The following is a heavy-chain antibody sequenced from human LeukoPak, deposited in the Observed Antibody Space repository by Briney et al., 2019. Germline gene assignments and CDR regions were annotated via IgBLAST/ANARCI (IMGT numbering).Heavy chain of an antibody. V-gene: IGHV4-4*07. D-gene: IGHD4/OR15-4a*01. CDR3: ARRALDNWYFDV. CDR1: GGSISSYY. Sequence: PSETLSLTCTVSGGSISSYYWSWIRQPGGKGLEWIGRIYTTGSTNYNPSLKSRVTISVDTSKDEFSLRLGSVTAADTAVYYCARRALDNWYFDVWGRGTLVTVSS. J-gene: IGHJ2*01. CDR2: IYTTGST.